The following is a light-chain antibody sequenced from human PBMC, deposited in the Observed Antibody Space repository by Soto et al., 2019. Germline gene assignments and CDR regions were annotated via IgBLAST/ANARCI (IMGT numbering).Light chain of an antibody. J-gene: IGLJ1*01. Sequence: QSVLTQPASVSGSPGQSITISCAATSSDVGNYNFVSWYQHHPGKGPKLMIYEDSQRPSGVSDRFSGSKSGNTASLTISGLQAEDEADYHCSSYARDRICVFGGGTKLTVL. V-gene: IGLV2-23*01. CDR1: SSDVGNYNF. CDR3: SSYARDRICV. CDR2: EDS.